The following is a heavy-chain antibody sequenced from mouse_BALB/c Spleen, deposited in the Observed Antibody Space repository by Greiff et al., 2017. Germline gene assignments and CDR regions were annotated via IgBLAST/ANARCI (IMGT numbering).Heavy chain of an antibody. CDR3: ARAAYYKDWFAY. CDR1: GFTFSDYY. CDR2: ISDGGSYT. D-gene: IGHD2-12*01. J-gene: IGHJ3*01. Sequence: DVHLVESGGGLVKPGGSLKLSCAASGFTFSDYYMYWVRQTPEKRLEWVATISDGGSYTYYPDSVKGRFTISRDNAKNNLYLQMSSLKSEDTAMYYCARAAYYKDWFAYWGQGTLVTVSA. V-gene: IGHV5-4*02.